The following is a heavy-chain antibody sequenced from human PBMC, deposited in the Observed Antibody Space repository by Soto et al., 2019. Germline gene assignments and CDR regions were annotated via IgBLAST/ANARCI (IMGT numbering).Heavy chain of an antibody. CDR2: IIPIFGTA. V-gene: IGHV1-69*06. CDR1: GGTFSSYA. Sequence: SVKVPCKAAGGTFSSYAISWVRQAPGQGLEWMGGIIPIFGTANYAQKFQGRVTITADKSTSTAYMELSSLRSEDTAVYYCAQPLDTAMVYYYYGMDVWGQGTTVTVSS. J-gene: IGHJ6*02. CDR3: AQPLDTAMVYYYYGMDV. D-gene: IGHD5-18*01.